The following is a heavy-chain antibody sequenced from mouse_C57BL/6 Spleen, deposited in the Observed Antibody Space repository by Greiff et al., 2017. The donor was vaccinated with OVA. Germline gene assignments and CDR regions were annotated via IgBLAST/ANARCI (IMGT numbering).Heavy chain of an antibody. CDR3: ARAGFGDYGTLDY. Sequence: VQLQQPGTELVKPGASVKLSCKASGYTFTSYWMHWVKQRPGQGLEWIGNINPSNGGTNYNEKFKSKATLTVDKSSSTAYMQLSSLTSEDSAVYYCARAGFGDYGTLDYWGQGTTLTVSS. J-gene: IGHJ2*01. D-gene: IGHD2-13*01. CDR1: GYTFTSYW. V-gene: IGHV1-53*01. CDR2: INPSNGGT.